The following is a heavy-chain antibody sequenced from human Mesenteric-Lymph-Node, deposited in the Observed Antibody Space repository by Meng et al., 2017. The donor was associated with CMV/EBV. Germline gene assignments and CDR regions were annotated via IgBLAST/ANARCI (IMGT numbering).Heavy chain of an antibody. CDR3: ARGLSMVGIAGSWCDP. Sequence: SCKASGGTFSSYAMHWVRQAPGKGLEWVANINPDGSVKQYVDSVKGRFSVSRDNAKNSLYLQMNSLRAEDMAVYYCARGLSMVGIAGSWCDPWGQGTTVTVSS. D-gene: IGHD1-26*01. J-gene: IGHJ5*02. CDR1: GGTFSSYA. V-gene: IGHV3-7*01. CDR2: INPDGSVK.